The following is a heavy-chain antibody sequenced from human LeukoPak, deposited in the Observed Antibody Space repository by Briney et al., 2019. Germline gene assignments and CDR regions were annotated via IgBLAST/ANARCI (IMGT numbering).Heavy chain of an antibody. J-gene: IGHJ1*01. Sequence: SETLSLTCTVSGASISSSYCTWIRQPAGEGLEWIGRISSGGSTTYNPSFKSRVTMSPDTSKKQFSLNLTSVTAADTAVYYCARDQTYYVSSGYYYVTYLQHWGQGILVTVSS. V-gene: IGHV4-4*07. D-gene: IGHD3-22*01. CDR1: GASISSSY. CDR3: ARDQTYYVSSGYYYVTYLQH. CDR2: ISSGGST.